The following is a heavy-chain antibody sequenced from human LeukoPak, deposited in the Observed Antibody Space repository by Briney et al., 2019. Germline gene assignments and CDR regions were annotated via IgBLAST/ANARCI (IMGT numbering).Heavy chain of an antibody. CDR2: INSDGSST. V-gene: IGHV3-74*01. Sequence: PGGSLRLSCAASGFTFSSYWMHWVRQAPGKGLVWVSRINSDGSSTSYADSVKGRFTISRDNAKNSLYLQMNSLRAEDTAVYYCARVSGPGNFDYWGQGTLVTVSS. D-gene: IGHD1-1*01. J-gene: IGHJ4*02. CDR1: GFTFSSYW. CDR3: ARVSGPGNFDY.